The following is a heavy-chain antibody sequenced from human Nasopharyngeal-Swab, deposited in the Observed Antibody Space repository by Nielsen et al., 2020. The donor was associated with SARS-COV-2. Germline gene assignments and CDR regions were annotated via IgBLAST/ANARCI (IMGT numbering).Heavy chain of an antibody. J-gene: IGHJ4*02. D-gene: IGHD3-9*01. CDR2: VSGSGADT. CDR3: AKDLTGYYAPLDQ. CDR1: GFTFASYA. V-gene: IGHV3-23*01. Sequence: GGSLRLSCAASGFTFASYAMNWVRQTPGKGLEWVSAVSGSGADTYYADPVKGRFTISRDNSKNTIYLHMNSLRAEDTAVYYCAKDLTGYYAPLDQWGQGTLVTVSS.